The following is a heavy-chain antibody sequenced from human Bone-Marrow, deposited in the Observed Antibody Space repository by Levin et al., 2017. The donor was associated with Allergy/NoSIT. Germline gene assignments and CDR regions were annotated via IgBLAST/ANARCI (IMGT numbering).Heavy chain of an antibody. CDR1: GFTFSSSA. D-gene: IGHD2-8*01. V-gene: IGHV3-23*01. Sequence: GGSLRLSCAASGFTFSSSAMTWVRQAPGKGLEWVSGITTSGGNTYYADSVKGRFTISRDYSKNTLYLQMNSLRAEDTALYYCATLSTGVPFYWGQGTLVTVSS. CDR2: ITTSGGNT. J-gene: IGHJ4*02. CDR3: ATLSTGVPFY.